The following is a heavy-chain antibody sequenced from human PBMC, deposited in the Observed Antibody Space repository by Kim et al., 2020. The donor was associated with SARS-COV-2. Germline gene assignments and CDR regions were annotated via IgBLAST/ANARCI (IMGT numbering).Heavy chain of an antibody. D-gene: IGHD6-19*01. CDR3: ARDHFSGWYYYYYGMDV. CDR2: ISYDGSNK. Sequence: GGSLRLSCAASGFTFSSYAMHWVRQAPGKGLEWVAVISYDGSNKYYADSVKGRFTISRDNSKNTLYLQMNSLRAEDTAVYYCARDHFSGWYYYYYGMDVWGQGTTVTVSS. J-gene: IGHJ6*02. V-gene: IGHV3-30*04. CDR1: GFTFSSYA.